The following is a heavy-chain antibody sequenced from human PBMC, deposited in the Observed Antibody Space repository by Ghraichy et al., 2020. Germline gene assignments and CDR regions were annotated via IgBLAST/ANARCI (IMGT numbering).Heavy chain of an antibody. V-gene: IGHV3-21*01. D-gene: IGHD3-10*01. Sequence: GESLNISCAASGFTFSTYSMNWVRQAPGKGLEWVSSLSYDSTYIYYADSLKGRFTISRDNAQNSLYLQMNSLRAEDTAVYYCARTRFCDYKACFGIDGWGQGTTVTVSS. CDR1: GFTFSTYS. CDR2: LSYDSTYI. J-gene: IGHJ6*02. CDR3: ARTRFCDYKACFGIDG.